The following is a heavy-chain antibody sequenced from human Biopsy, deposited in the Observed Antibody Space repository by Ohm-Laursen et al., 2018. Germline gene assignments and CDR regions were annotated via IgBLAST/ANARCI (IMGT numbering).Heavy chain of an antibody. Sequence: SLRLSCAASGFSVSSYDMNWARQAPGKGLEWISYISETSSHIYDADSVRGRFTVARDIAKNSLYLQLNSLRVEDTAVYYCARDSSRRAREGGMDVWGQGTTVTVS. V-gene: IGHV3-21*01. CDR2: ISETSSHI. D-gene: IGHD6-6*01. CDR1: GFSVSSYD. J-gene: IGHJ6*02. CDR3: ARDSSRRAREGGMDV.